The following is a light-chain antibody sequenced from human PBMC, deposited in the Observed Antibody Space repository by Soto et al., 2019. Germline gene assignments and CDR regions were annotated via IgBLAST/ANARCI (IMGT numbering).Light chain of an antibody. J-gene: IGKJ1*01. Sequence: DTQMTQFPSTLSGSVGDRFTITCRASQTISSWLAWYQQKPGKAPKLLIYKASTLKSGVPSRFSGSGSGTEFTLTISSLQPDDFATYYCQHYNSYSEAFGQGTKVDIK. CDR2: KAS. V-gene: IGKV1-5*03. CDR3: QHYNSYSEA. CDR1: QTISSW.